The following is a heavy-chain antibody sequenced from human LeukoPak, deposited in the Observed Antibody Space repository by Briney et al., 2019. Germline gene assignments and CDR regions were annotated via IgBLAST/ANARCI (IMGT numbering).Heavy chain of an antibody. V-gene: IGHV3-21*01. Sequence: GGSLRLSCAASGFTFSSYSMNWVRQAPGKGLEWVSSISGSSSYIYYADSVKGRFTISRDNAKNSLYLQMNSLRAEDTAVYYCARARLFDSSGYYGLWDYWGQGTLVTVSS. CDR3: ARARLFDSSGYYGLWDY. J-gene: IGHJ4*02. CDR2: ISGSSSYI. D-gene: IGHD3-22*01. CDR1: GFTFSSYS.